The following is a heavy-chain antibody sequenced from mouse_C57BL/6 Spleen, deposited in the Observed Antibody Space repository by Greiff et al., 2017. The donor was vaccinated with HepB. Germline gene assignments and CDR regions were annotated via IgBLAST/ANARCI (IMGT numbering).Heavy chain of an antibody. V-gene: IGHV1-82*01. CDR2: IYPGDGDT. CDR1: GYAFSSSW. CDR3: ARRHYGSSDAMDY. J-gene: IGHJ4*01. D-gene: IGHD1-1*01. Sequence: QVQLQQSGPELVKPGASVKISCKASGYAFSSSWMNWVKQRPGKGLEWIGRIYPGDGDTNYNGKFKGKATLTADKSSSTAYMQLSSLTSEDSAVYFCARRHYGSSDAMDYWGQGTSVTVSS.